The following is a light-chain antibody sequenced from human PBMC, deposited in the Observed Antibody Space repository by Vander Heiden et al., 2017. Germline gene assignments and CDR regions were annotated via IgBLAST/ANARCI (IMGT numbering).Light chain of an antibody. Sequence: QSALPQPASVSGSPGQSITISCTGTSEDVGGYDYVSWYQQHSGRVPKLLIYDVTNRPSGVSSRFSGSKSGNTASLTISGLQADDEADYYCSSYIPRSGLVFGGGTKLTVL. V-gene: IGLV2-14*03. CDR3: SSYIPRSGLV. J-gene: IGLJ2*01. CDR1: SEDVGGYDY. CDR2: DVT.